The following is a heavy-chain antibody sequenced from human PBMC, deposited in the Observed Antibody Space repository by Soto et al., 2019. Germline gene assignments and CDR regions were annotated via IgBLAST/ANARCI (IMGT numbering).Heavy chain of an antibody. CDR2: IGVGGGDR. J-gene: IGHJ4*02. CDR3: ARVRFGELV. D-gene: IGHD3-10*01. V-gene: IGHV3-23*01. Sequence: EVQLLESGGGLVQPGGYLRLSCAASGFTFSSYAMSWVRQAPGKGLEWVSIIGVGGGDRYYPESVKGRFTISRDNSSDTLYLEMNSLRDEDTAVYYCARVRFGELVWGQGTLVTVSS. CDR1: GFTFSSYA.